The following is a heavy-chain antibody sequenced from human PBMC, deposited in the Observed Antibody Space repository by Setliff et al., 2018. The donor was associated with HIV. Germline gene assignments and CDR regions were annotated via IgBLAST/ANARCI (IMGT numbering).Heavy chain of an antibody. Sequence: SETLSLTCSVSGDSISSGGYYWGWIRQPPGKGLEWIGEIIHSGGTNYNPSLKSRVTISVDTSKNQFSLKLSSVTAADTAVYYCARRSGYAEDYWGQGTLVTVSS. D-gene: IGHD5-12*01. J-gene: IGHJ4*02. CDR2: IIHSGGT. CDR1: GDSISSGGYY. V-gene: IGHV4-39*07. CDR3: ARRSGYAEDY.